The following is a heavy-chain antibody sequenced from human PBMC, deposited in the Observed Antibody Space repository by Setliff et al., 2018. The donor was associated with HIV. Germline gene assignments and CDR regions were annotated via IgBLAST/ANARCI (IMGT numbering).Heavy chain of an antibody. V-gene: IGHV5-51*01. J-gene: IGHJ5*02. CDR1: GYNFANFW. D-gene: IGHD1-26*01. CDR3: ARHAYSGSYQPPYNWFDP. CDR2: IYPGDSDT. Sequence: PGESLKISCQASGYNFANFWVAWVRQMPGKGLESLGIIYPGDSDTKYSPSFQGHVTISADKSAFTAYLQWSSLKASDTAIYYCARHAYSGSYQPPYNWFDPWGQGTLVTVSS.